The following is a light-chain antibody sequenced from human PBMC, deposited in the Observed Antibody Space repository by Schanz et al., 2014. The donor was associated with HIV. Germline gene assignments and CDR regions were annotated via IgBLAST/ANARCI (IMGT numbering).Light chain of an antibody. Sequence: QYVLTEPPSASATPGQRVIISCSGSRSDIGSRSVDWYRQRPGTAPRLLIHNNNQRPSGVPDRFSGSKSGTSASLSISGLQSEDEADYYCASWNVSLNGRVFGGGTKLTVL. J-gene: IGLJ3*02. CDR3: ASWNVSLNGRV. V-gene: IGLV1-44*01. CDR2: NNN. CDR1: RSDIGSRS.